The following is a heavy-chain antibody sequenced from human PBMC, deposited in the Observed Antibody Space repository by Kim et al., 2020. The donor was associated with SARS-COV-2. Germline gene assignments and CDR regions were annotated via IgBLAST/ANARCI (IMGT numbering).Heavy chain of an antibody. V-gene: IGHV1-18*01. J-gene: IGHJ2*01. CDR3: ARVGYCSTTSCYDPYWYFD. D-gene: IGHD2-2*01. CDR1: GYTFTTYG. CDR2: ISAYNGNT. Sequence: ASVKVSCKASGYTFTTYGITWVRQAPGQGLEWMGWISAYNGNTNYAQKLQGRVTMTTDTSASTAYVELRSLRSDDTALYYCARVGYCSTTSCYDPYWYFD.